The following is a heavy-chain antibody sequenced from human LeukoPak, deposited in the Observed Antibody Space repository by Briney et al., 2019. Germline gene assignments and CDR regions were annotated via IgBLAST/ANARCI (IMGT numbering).Heavy chain of an antibody. CDR2: ISASGGST. CDR1: GFTVPDNY. V-gene: IGHV3-23*01. CDR3: AKAYSSSDYYYMDV. D-gene: IGHD6-6*01. Sequence: PGGSLRLSCAASGFTVPDNYMNWVRQAPGKGLEWVSAISASGGSTYYADSMKGRFTISRDNSKNTLYLQMNSLRAEDTAVYYCAKAYSSSDYYYMDVWGKGTTVTVSS. J-gene: IGHJ6*03.